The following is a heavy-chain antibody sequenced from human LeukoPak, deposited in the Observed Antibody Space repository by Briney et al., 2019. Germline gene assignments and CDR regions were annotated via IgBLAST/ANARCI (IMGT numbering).Heavy chain of an antibody. J-gene: IGHJ4*02. Sequence: PGGSLRLSCAASGFTFRDYFMTWIRQAPGKGLEWVSYISSSGNAVYHADSVKGRFAISRDYAKNSLYLQMNSLRAEDTALYYCARDLVGDYGDNSVNDYWGQGTLVTVSS. V-gene: IGHV3-11*01. CDR2: ISSSGNAV. CDR3: ARDLVGDYGDNSVNDY. CDR1: GFTFRDYF. D-gene: IGHD4/OR15-4a*01.